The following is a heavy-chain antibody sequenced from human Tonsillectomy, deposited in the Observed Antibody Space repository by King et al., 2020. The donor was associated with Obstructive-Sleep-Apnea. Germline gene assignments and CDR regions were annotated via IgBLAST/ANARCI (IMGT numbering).Heavy chain of an antibody. Sequence: VQLVESGGGVVQPGGSLRLSCAASGFTFRKYNMNLVRQAPGEGLEWLSYIGNSRIPIYYADSVRGRFTISRDNAKNSVYLQLNRVTAEDTAVYYCARDFYNSGSYSFDYWGQGSLVIVSA. CDR2: IGNSRIPI. CDR1: GFTFRKYN. V-gene: IGHV3-48*04. CDR3: ARDFYNSGSYSFDY. J-gene: IGHJ4*02. D-gene: IGHD3-10*01.